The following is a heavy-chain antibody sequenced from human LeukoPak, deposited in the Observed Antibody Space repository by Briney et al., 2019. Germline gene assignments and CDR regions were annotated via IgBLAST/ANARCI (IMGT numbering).Heavy chain of an antibody. CDR3: ARGGYDFWSGYTFDY. D-gene: IGHD3-3*01. J-gene: IGHJ4*02. V-gene: IGHV1-8*01. CDR2: MNPNSGNT. Sequence: ASVKVSCKASGYTFTSYDINWVRQATGQGLEWMGWMNPNSGNTGYAQKFQGRVTMTRDTSISTAYMELSRLRSDDTAVYYCARGGYDFWSGYTFDYWGQGTLVTVSS. CDR1: GYTFTSYD.